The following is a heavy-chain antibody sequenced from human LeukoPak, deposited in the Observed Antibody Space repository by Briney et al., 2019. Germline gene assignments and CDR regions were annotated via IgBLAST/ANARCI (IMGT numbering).Heavy chain of an antibody. CDR3: ASGGYSYGYATFDY. CDR2: IYHSGGT. CDR1: GGSISSDGYS. D-gene: IGHD5-18*01. V-gene: IGHV4-30-2*01. Sequence: SETLSLTCAVSGGSISSDGYSWSWIRQPPGKGLEWIGYIYHSGGTYYNPSLKSRVTISLDRSKNQFSLKLSSMTAADTAVYYCASGGYSYGYATFDYWGQGTLVTVSS. J-gene: IGHJ4*02.